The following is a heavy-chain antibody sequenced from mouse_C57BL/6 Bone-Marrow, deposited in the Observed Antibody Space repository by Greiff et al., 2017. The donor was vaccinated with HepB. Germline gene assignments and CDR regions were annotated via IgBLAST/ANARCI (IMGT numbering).Heavy chain of an antibody. CDR3: ARIYYGNYGDV. Sequence: EVQLVESGGGLVQPGGSLSLSCAASGFTFTDYYMSWVRQPPGKALEWLGFIRNKANGYTTEYSASVKGRFTISRDNSQSILYLQMNALRAEDSATYDCARIYYGNYGDVWGTGTTVTVSS. V-gene: IGHV7-3*01. J-gene: IGHJ1*03. CDR1: GFTFTDYY. CDR2: IRNKANGYTT. D-gene: IGHD2-1*01.